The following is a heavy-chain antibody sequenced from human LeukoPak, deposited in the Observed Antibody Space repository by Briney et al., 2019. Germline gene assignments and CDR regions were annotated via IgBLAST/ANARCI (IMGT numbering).Heavy chain of an antibody. CDR2: IIPIFGTA. Sequence: GASVKVSCKASGGTFSSYAISWVRQAPGQGLEWMGGIIPIFGTANYAQKFQGRVTITADESTSTAYMELSSLRSEDTAVYHCARVPILRDGYKVGWFDPWGQGTLVTVSS. CDR3: ARVPILRDGYKVGWFDP. J-gene: IGHJ5*02. D-gene: IGHD5-24*01. CDR1: GGTFSSYA. V-gene: IGHV1-69*13.